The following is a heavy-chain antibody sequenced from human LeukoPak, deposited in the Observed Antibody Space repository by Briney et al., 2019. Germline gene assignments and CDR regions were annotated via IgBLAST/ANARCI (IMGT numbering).Heavy chain of an antibody. Sequence: GGSLRLSCAASGFTFSSYGMHWVRQAPGKGLEWVAVISYDGSNKYYADSVKGRFTISRENSKNTLYLQMNSLRAEDTAVYYCAKGTKWEDNYYFDYWGQGTLVTVSS. V-gene: IGHV3-30*18. CDR3: AKGTKWEDNYYFDY. J-gene: IGHJ4*02. CDR1: GFTFSSYG. CDR2: ISYDGSNK. D-gene: IGHD1-1*01.